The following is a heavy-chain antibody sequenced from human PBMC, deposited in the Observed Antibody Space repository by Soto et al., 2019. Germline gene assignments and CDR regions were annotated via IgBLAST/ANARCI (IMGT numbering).Heavy chain of an antibody. Sequence: GGSLRLSCAASGFTFSYSAMSWVRQAPGRGLEWVSTISGSGGTPYYADSVKGRFTISRDNSKNSLYLVLNSLRADDTAIYYCAMGLAAAGPLDYWGQGALVTVSS. J-gene: IGHJ4*02. CDR1: GFTFSYSA. V-gene: IGHV3-23*01. CDR2: ISGSGGTP. D-gene: IGHD6-13*01. CDR3: AMGLAAAGPLDY.